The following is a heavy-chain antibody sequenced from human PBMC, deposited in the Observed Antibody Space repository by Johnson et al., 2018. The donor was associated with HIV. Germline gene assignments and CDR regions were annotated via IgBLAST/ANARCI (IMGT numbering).Heavy chain of an antibody. J-gene: IGHJ3*01. D-gene: IGHD2-15*01. CDR3: ARAKDAAYPYDAFDV. V-gene: IGHV3-20*04. CDR1: GFNVDDDA. CDR2: INYNGGST. Sequence: VQLVESGGGVVRPRGSLRLSCAASGFNVDDDALRWVRQVPGKGLEWVSGINYNGGSTGYADSVRARFSISRDNAKNSLYLQMDSLRAEDTAMYYCARAKDAAYPYDAFDVWGHGTMVIVSA.